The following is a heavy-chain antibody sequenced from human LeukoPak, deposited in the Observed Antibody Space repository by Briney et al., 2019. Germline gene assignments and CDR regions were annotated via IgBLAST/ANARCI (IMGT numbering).Heavy chain of an antibody. CDR1: GGSISSYY. CDR2: IYTSGST. V-gene: IGHV4-4*09. CDR3: ARHHYYDSSGYYSAFDP. J-gene: IGHJ5*02. D-gene: IGHD3-22*01. Sequence: SETLSLTCTVSGGSISSYYWSWIRQPPGKGLEWIGYIYTSGSTNYNPSLKSRVTISVDTSKNQFSLKLSSVTAADTAVYYCARHHYYDSSGYYSAFDPWGQGTLVTVSS.